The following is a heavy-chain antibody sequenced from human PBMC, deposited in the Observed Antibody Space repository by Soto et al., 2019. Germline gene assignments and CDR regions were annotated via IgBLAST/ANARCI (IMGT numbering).Heavy chain of an antibody. CDR3: AKFNTGSGSSALDY. J-gene: IGHJ4*02. CDR2: ISYDGSNK. Sequence: GGSLRLSCAASGFTFSSYGMHWVRQAPGKGLEWVAVISYDGSNKYYADSVKGRFTISRDNSKNTLYLQMNSLRAEDTAVYYCAKFNTGSGSSALDYWGQGTLVTVSS. CDR1: GFTFSSYG. D-gene: IGHD3-10*01. V-gene: IGHV3-30*18.